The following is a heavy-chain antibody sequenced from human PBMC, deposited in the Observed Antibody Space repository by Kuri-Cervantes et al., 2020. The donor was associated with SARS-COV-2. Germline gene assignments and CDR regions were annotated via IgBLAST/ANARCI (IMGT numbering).Heavy chain of an antibody. Sequence: SETLSLTCTVSGGSISSYYWSWIRQPPGKGLEWIGYIYYSGNSNYNPSLKSRVTISVDTSKNQFSLKLSSVTAADTAVYYRASSSYCSSSSCSYFDNWGQGTLVTVSS. J-gene: IGHJ4*02. CDR2: IYYSGNS. V-gene: IGHV4-59*01. D-gene: IGHD2-2*01. CDR3: ASSSYCSSSSCSYFDN. CDR1: GGSISSYY.